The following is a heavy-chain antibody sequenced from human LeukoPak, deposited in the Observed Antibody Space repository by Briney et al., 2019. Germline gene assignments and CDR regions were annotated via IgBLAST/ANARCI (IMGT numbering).Heavy chain of an antibody. J-gene: IGHJ3*02. Sequence: PGGSLRLSCAASGFAFSSYWMSWVRQAPGKGLEWVANIKEDGREKYYVDSVKGRFTISRDNAKNSLYLQMNSLRAEDRAVYYCARDTDNYGAGTDAFDSWGQGTMVTVSS. CDR3: ARDTDNYGAGTDAFDS. CDR2: IKEDGREK. V-gene: IGHV3-7*01. D-gene: IGHD4/OR15-4a*01. CDR1: GFAFSSYW.